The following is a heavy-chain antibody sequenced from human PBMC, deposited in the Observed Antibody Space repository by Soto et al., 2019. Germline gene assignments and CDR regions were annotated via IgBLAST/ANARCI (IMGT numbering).Heavy chain of an antibody. Sequence: GGSLRLSCAASGFTFNNYAMNWVRQAPGKGLEWVSSFSGSGPTTYYADSVKGRFTISRDNSKKTLYMQMSSLRAEDTAVYYCVRLYYYDPPGAFDIWGQGTMVTVSS. V-gene: IGHV3-23*01. CDR3: VRLYYYDPPGAFDI. J-gene: IGHJ3*02. CDR1: GFTFNNYA. CDR2: FSGSGPTT. D-gene: IGHD3-22*01.